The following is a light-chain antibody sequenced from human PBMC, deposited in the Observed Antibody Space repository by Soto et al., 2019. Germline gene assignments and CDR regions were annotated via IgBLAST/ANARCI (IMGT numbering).Light chain of an antibody. Sequence: DIVMTQSPDSLAVSLGERATINCKSSQSVLYSSNNKNYLAWYQQKPGQPPKLLIYWASTRESGVPGRFSGSGSGTDFTLTISGLQAEDVAVYYCQQYYSTPDTFGQGTKVEIK. V-gene: IGKV4-1*01. CDR3: QQYYSTPDT. J-gene: IGKJ1*01. CDR1: QSVLYSSNNKNY. CDR2: WAS.